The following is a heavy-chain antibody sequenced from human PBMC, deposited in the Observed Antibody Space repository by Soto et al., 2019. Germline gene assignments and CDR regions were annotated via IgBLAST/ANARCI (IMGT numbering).Heavy chain of an antibody. CDR2: LYYSGST. Sequence: QLQLQESGPGLVKPSETLALTCTVSGAYISSSGYYWGWIRQPPGKGLEWIGRLYYSGSTYYNPSLKSRVTISVDTSKNHFSLRLSSVTAADTAVYYCARQWYYDSSGYFWDYWGQGTLVTVSS. D-gene: IGHD3-22*01. CDR3: ARQWYYDSSGYFWDY. CDR1: GAYISSSGYY. V-gene: IGHV4-39*01. J-gene: IGHJ4*02.